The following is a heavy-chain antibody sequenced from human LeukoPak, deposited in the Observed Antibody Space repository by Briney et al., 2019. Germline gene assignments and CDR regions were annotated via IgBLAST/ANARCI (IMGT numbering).Heavy chain of an antibody. CDR3: ARVYCSSTSCYYFDY. CDR2: INPSGGST. CDR1: GYTLTTYY. V-gene: IGHV1-46*01. Sequence: ASVKVSCKASGYTLTTYYMHWVRQAPGQGLEWMGVINPSGGSTSYAQNSQGRVTMTRDMSTSTVYMELSSLGSEDTAVYYCARVYCSSTSCYYFDYWGQGTLVTVSS. J-gene: IGHJ4*02. D-gene: IGHD2-2*01.